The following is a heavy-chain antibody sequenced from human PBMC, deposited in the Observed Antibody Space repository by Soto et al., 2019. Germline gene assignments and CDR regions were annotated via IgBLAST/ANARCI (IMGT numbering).Heavy chain of an antibody. Sequence: QVQLVQSGAEVKKPGSSVKVSCKASGGTFSSYAISWVRQAPGQGLEWMGGIIPIFGTANYAQKFQDRVTITADESTSTAYMELSSLRSEDTAVYYCARESGCSGGSCYSEGYWFDPWGQGTLVTVSS. D-gene: IGHD2-15*01. CDR3: ARESGCSGGSCYSEGYWFDP. CDR1: GGTFSSYA. CDR2: IIPIFGTA. J-gene: IGHJ5*02. V-gene: IGHV1-69*01.